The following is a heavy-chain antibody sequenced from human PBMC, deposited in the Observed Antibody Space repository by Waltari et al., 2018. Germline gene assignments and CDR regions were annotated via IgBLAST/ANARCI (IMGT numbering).Heavy chain of an antibody. V-gene: IGHV3-53*01. CDR1: GLTVCCNY. Sequence: EVQLVESGGGLMQPGGSLRLSCQASGLTVCCNYMSWVRQAPGTGMEWFSRIKSVVSTYNADSVKGRCTITRDISKNTVCLQMNSLRAEDTAVYYCARAVAGPYFDYWGQGTLVTVSS. CDR3: ARAVAGPYFDY. J-gene: IGHJ4*02. D-gene: IGHD6-19*01. CDR2: IKSVVST.